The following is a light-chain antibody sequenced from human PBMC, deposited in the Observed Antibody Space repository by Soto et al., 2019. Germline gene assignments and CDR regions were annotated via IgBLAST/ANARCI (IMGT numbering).Light chain of an antibody. CDR2: AAS. Sequence: DIQMTQSPSSLSASIGDRVTITCRASHDISDFLAWFQQKPGKAPNSLISAASSLKSGVPSKFSGSGSGTDFTLTISSLQPEDSATYYCQQYKSYPVTFGQGTRLEIK. CDR3: QQYKSYPVT. CDR1: HDISDF. J-gene: IGKJ5*01. V-gene: IGKV1-16*02.